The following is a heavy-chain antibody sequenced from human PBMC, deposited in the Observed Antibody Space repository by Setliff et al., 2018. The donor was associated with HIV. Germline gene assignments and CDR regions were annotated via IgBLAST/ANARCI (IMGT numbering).Heavy chain of an antibody. CDR3: AHRLPGAGSCGVGNFDY. V-gene: IGHV2-5*02. CDR2: IYWDNDR. CDR1: GFSLSTSGVG. Sequence: GSGPTLVNPTKPLALTCTVSGFSLSTSGVGVGWIRQPPGKALEWLALIYWDNDRRYSPSLKSRLTITKDTSKNQVVLTMTNMDPVDTATYYCAHRLPGAGSCGVGNFDYWGQGTLVTVSS. D-gene: IGHD3-10*01. J-gene: IGHJ4*02.